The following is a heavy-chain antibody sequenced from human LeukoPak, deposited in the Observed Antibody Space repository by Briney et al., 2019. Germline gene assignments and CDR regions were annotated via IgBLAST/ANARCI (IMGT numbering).Heavy chain of an antibody. CDR2: ISGNGVNT. J-gene: IGHJ4*02. Sequence: GGSLRLSCAASGFTFSTYAMSWVRQAPGKGLEWVSGISGNGVNTYHADSVKGRFTISRDNSKNTLYLQMNSLRVEDTALYYCARDGGSAIPFDYWGQGTLVTVSS. V-gene: IGHV3-23*01. CDR1: GFTFSTYA. CDR3: ARDGGSAIPFDY.